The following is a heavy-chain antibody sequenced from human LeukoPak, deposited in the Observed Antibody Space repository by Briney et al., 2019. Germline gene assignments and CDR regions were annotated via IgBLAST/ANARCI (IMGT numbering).Heavy chain of an antibody. CDR3: ARATGNWFDP. V-gene: IGHV4-59*01. D-gene: IGHD1-1*01. Sequence: SETLSLTCTVAGGSISSYYWSWIRQPPGKGLEWIGYIYYSGSTNYNPSLKSRVTISVDTSKNQFSLKLSSVTAADTAVYYCARATGNWFDPWGQGTLVTVSS. CDR2: IYYSGST. CDR1: GGSISSYY. J-gene: IGHJ5*02.